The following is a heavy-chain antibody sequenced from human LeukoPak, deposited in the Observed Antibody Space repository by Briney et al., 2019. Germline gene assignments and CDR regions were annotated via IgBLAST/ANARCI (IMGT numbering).Heavy chain of an antibody. D-gene: IGHD2-21*02. V-gene: IGHV3-30*18. J-gene: IGHJ4*02. CDR2: VSYDGSNK. Sequence: PGGSLRLSCAASGFTFSSYGMHWVRQAPGKGLEWVAVVSYDGSNKYYADSVKGRFTISRDNSKNTLYLQMNSLRAEDTAVYYCAKEFEAYCGGDCQNSLDYWGQGTLVTVSS. CDR1: GFTFSSYG. CDR3: AKEFEAYCGGDCQNSLDY.